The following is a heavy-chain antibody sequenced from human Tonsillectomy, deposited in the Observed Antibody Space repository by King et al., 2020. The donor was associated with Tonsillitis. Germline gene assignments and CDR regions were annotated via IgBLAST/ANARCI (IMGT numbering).Heavy chain of an antibody. CDR1: GFTFSNAW. Sequence: DVQLVESGGGLVKPGGSLRLSCAASGFTFSNAWMSWVRQAPGKGLEWVGRIKSKTNGGTTDYAAPVKGRFTISRDDSKNTLYLQMNSLKTEDTAVYYCNPAWDWNDGWFEPWGQGTLVTVSS. V-gene: IGHV3-15*01. D-gene: IGHD1-1*01. CDR2: IKSKTNGGTT. J-gene: IGHJ5*02. CDR3: NPAWDWNDGWFEP.